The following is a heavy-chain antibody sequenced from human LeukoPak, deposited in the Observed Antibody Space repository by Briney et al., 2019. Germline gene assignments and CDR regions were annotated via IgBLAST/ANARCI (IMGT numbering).Heavy chain of an antibody. Sequence: PGRSLRLSCAASGFTFSSYGMHWVRQAPGKGLEWVTVISYDGSNKYYADSVKGRFTISRDNSKNTLYLQMNSLRAEDTAVYYCAKDHSPGVAAADVAEYFQHWGQGTLVIVSS. J-gene: IGHJ1*01. CDR3: AKDHSPGVAAADVAEYFQH. CDR2: ISYDGSNK. D-gene: IGHD6-13*01. CDR1: GFTFSSYG. V-gene: IGHV3-30*18.